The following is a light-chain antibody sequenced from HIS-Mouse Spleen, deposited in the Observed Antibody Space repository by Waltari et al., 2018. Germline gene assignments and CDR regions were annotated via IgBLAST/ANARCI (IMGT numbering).Light chain of an antibody. CDR3: QQYNNWPLT. CDR1: QSVSSN. J-gene: IGKJ4*01. CDR2: GAS. V-gene: IGKV3-15*01. Sequence: EIVMTQSPATLSVSPGERATLPCRASQSVSSNLAWYQQKPGQAPRHLSYGASTRATGIPARFSGSGSGTEFTLTISSLQSEDFAVYYCQQYNNWPLTFGGGTKVEIK.